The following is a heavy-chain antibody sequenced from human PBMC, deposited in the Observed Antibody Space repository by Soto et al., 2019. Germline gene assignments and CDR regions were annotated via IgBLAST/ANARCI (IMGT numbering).Heavy chain of an antibody. J-gene: IGHJ4*02. Sequence: TLSLTCTVSGGSISSYYWSWIRQPPGKGLEWIGYIYYSGSTNYNPSLKSRVTISVDTSKNQFSLKLSSVTAADTAVYYCARFPPSVATINVFDYWGQGTLVTVSS. V-gene: IGHV4-59*01. CDR2: IYYSGST. CDR3: ARFPPSVATINVFDY. D-gene: IGHD5-12*01. CDR1: GGSISSYY.